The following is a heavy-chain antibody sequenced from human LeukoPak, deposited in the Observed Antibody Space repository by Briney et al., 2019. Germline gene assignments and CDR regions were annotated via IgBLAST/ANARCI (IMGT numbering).Heavy chain of an antibody. Sequence: GGSLRLSCAASGYWMHWVRQAPGTGLVWVSRINTDGSSTSYADSVKGRFTISRDNAKNTLYLQMNSLRAEDTAVYYCARVSSSSWWALDYWGQGTLVTVSS. CDR2: INTDGSST. D-gene: IGHD6-13*01. V-gene: IGHV3-74*01. J-gene: IGHJ4*02. CDR3: ARVSSSSWWALDY. CDR1: GYW.